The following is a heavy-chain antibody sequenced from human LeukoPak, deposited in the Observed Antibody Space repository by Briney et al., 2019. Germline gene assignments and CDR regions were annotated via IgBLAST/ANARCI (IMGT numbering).Heavy chain of an antibody. CDR2: IYSGGTT. CDR1: GLTVNSNY. Sequence: GGSLRLSCAASGLTVNSNYMNWVRQAPGKGLQWVSVIYSGGTTYYADSVKGRFTISRDNAKNSLYLQMNSLRAEDTAVYYCARDLYDSSGSYYYYGMDVWGQGTTVTVSS. D-gene: IGHD3-22*01. J-gene: IGHJ6*02. CDR3: ARDLYDSSGSYYYYGMDV. V-gene: IGHV3-53*01.